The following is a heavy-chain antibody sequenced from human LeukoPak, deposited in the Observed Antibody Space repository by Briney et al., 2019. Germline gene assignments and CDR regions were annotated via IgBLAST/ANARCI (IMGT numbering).Heavy chain of an antibody. D-gene: IGHD3-10*01. CDR1: GGSISSGDYY. CDR2: IYYSGST. J-gene: IGHJ3*02. Sequence: SQTLSVTCTVSGGSISSGDYYWSWIRQPPGKGLEWIGYIYYSGSTYYNPSLKSRVTISVDTSKNQFSLKLSSVTAADTAVYYCARDRPYGSGVLDAFDIWGQGTMVTVSS. CDR3: ARDRPYGSGVLDAFDI. V-gene: IGHV4-30-4*01.